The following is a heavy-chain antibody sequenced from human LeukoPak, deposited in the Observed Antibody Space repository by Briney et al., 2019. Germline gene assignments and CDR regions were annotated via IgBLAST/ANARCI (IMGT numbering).Heavy chain of an antibody. J-gene: IGHJ4*02. Sequence: GGPLRLSCAASGFTFSSYSMNWVRQAPGKGLEWVSAISGSGGSTYYADSVKGRFTISRDNSKNTLYLQMNSLRAEDTAVYYCANPPEEVGPYGTLDYWGQGTLVTVSS. V-gene: IGHV3-23*01. D-gene: IGHD1-1*01. CDR3: ANPPEEVGPYGTLDY. CDR1: GFTFSSYS. CDR2: ISGSGGST.